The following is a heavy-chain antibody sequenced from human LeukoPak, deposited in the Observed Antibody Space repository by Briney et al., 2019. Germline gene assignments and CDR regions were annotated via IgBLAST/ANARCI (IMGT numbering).Heavy chain of an antibody. V-gene: IGHV3-49*04. CDR3: TRATMIVVVPYYYYGMDV. CDR1: GFTLGDYA. J-gene: IGHJ6*02. D-gene: IGHD3-22*01. Sequence: GGSLRLSCTASGFTLGDYAMSWVRQAPGKGLEWVGFIRSKAYGGTTEYAASVKGRFTISRDDSKSIAYLQMSSLKTEDTAVYYCTRATMIVVVPYYYYGMDVWGQGTTVTVSS. CDR2: IRSKAYGGTT.